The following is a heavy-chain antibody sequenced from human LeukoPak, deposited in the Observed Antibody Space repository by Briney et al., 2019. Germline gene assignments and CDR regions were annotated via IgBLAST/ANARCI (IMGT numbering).Heavy chain of an antibody. CDR3: ARWDCGGDCYSLRSYYYYYYMDV. CDR2: ISIRGSTI. D-gene: IGHD2-21*02. J-gene: IGHJ6*03. Sequence: PGGSLRLSCAASGFTFSDYFMSWIRQAPGKGLEWLSYISIRGSTIYYADSVKGRFTISRDNAKNSLYLQMNSLRAEDTAVYYCARWDCGGDCYSLRSYYYYYYMDVWGKGTTVTISS. CDR1: GFTFSDYF. V-gene: IGHV3-11*04.